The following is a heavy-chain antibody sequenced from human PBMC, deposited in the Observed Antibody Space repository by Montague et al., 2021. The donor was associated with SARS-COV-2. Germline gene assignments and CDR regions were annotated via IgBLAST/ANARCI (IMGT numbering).Heavy chain of an antibody. J-gene: IGHJ4*02. V-gene: IGHV3-23*01. CDR2: ISTSGDYT. D-gene: IGHD5-24*01. CDR3: AKDREMDYSADY. CDR1: GFIFRHYA. Sequence: SLRLSCAASGFIFRHYAMSWVRQAPGKGLEWVPGISTSGDYTYYADSLKGRFTISRDNSRNTLYLQMNSLRAEDTAIYYCAKDREMDYSADYWGQGTLVTVSS.